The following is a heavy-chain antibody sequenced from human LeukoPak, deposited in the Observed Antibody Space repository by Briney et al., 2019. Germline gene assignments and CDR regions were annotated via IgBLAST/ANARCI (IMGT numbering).Heavy chain of an antibody. CDR3: ARVPSSSSWYQNWFDP. V-gene: IGHV4-59*01. CDR2: IYYSGST. J-gene: IGHJ5*02. Sequence: PSETLSLTCTVSGGSISSYYWSWIRQPPGKGLEWIGYIYYSGSTNYNPSLKSRVTISVDTSKNQFSLKLSSVTAADTAVYYCARVPSSSSWYQNWFDPWGQGTLVTVSS. D-gene: IGHD6-13*01. CDR1: GGSISSYY.